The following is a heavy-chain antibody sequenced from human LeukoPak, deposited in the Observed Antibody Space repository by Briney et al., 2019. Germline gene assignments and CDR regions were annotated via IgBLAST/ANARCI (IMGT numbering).Heavy chain of an antibody. V-gene: IGHV3-23*01. CDR3: AKDLFFWGRGAIDNY. CDR2: ISGSGGST. CDR1: GFTFSSYA. Sequence: GGSLRLSCAASGFTFSSYAMSWVRQAPGKGLEWVSAISGSGGSTYYADSVKGRFTISRDNSKNTLYLQMNSLRAEGTAVYYCAKDLFFWGRGAIDNYWGQGTLVTVSS. J-gene: IGHJ4*02. D-gene: IGHD2-2*02.